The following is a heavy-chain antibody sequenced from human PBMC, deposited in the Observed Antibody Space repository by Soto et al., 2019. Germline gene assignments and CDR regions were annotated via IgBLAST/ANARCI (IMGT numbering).Heavy chain of an antibody. D-gene: IGHD3-22*01. J-gene: IGHJ4*02. Sequence: EVQLVESGGGLVQPGGSLKLSCAASGFTFSGSTMHWVRQASGKGLEWVGRIRNKANSYATAYDVSVKGRFTISRDDSKNTAYLQMNSLKTEDTAVYYCTSTYYYDGFDYWGKGTLVTVSS. CDR3: TSTYYYDGFDY. V-gene: IGHV3-73*02. CDR1: GFTFSGST. CDR2: IRNKANSYAT.